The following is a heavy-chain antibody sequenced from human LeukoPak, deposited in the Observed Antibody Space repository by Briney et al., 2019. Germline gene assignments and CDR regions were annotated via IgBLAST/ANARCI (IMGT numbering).Heavy chain of an antibody. J-gene: IGHJ4*02. CDR3: AKVGQDYGDHYFFDS. Sequence: GGSLRPSCAASGFTFRRFAMDWVRQAPGKGLEWVAFIRFDGSKDYYADSVKGRFTISRDNAKNTLYLQMNSLRVEDTAVYFCAKVGQDYGDHYFFDSWGQGTLVTVSS. V-gene: IGHV3-30*02. CDR2: IRFDGSKD. D-gene: IGHD4-17*01. CDR1: GFTFRRFA.